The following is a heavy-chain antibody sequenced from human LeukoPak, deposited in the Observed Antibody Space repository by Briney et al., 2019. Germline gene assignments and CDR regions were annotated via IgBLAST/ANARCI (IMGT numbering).Heavy chain of an antibody. D-gene: IGHD6-13*01. V-gene: IGHV4-34*01. Sequence: SETLSLTCAVYGGSFSGYYWSWIRQPPGKGLEWIGEINHSGSTNYNPSLKSRVTISVDTSKNQLSLKLSSVTAADTAVYYCARGLRSSWYWDYWGQGTLVTVSS. CDR2: INHSGST. CDR3: ARGLRSSWYWDY. J-gene: IGHJ4*02. CDR1: GGSFSGYY.